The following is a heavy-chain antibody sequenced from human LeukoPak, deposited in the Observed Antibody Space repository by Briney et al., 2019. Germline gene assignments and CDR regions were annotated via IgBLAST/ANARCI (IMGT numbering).Heavy chain of an antibody. D-gene: IGHD4-17*01. CDR1: GFTFRDSN. V-gene: IGHV3-11*01. CDR3: ARDDSTTAEGDAFDI. J-gene: IGHJ3*02. Sequence: GGSPGLPFAPLGFTFRDSNKGWSPRAPGKGGGGVSNIISSGSTIYYADSVKGRFTISRDNAKNSLYLQMNSLRAEDTAVYYCARDDSTTAEGDAFDIWGQGTMVTVSS. CDR2: IISSGSTI.